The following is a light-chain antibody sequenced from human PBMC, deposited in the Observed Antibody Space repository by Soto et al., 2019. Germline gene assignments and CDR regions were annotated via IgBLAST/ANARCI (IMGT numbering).Light chain of an antibody. CDR3: QQVNSYPIT. V-gene: IGKV1-9*01. J-gene: IGKJ5*01. CDR2: IAS. CDR1: QGITSY. Sequence: DIQLTRSRSFLSASVGPRLTISCPASQGITSYLAWYQQKPGRAPKLMMYIASTLQTGVPSRFSASGSGTEFPLTITSLQTEDFATYYCQQVNSYPITFGQGTRLEIK.